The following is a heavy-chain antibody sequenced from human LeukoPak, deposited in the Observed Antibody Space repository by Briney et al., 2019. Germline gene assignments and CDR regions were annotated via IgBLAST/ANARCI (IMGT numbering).Heavy chain of an antibody. CDR2: ISAYNGNT. CDR3: ARDRRVAAAGTHFDY. D-gene: IGHD6-13*01. V-gene: IGHV1-18*01. J-gene: IGHJ4*02. CDR1: GYTFTSYG. Sequence: ASVKVSCKASGYTFTSYGISWVRQAPGQGLEWMGWISAYNGNTNYAQKLQGRVTMTTDTSTSTAYMELRSLRSDDTAVYYCARDRRVAAAGTHFDYWGQGTLVTVSS.